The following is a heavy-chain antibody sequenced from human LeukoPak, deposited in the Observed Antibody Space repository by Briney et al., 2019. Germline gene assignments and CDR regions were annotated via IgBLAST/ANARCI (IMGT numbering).Heavy chain of an antibody. Sequence: ASVKVSCKASGYIFTSYGISWVRQAPGQGLEWMGWINVYNGYTTYAQKLQGRVTMTTDTSTSTAYMELRSLRSDDTAVYYCARLDKSYYDSSGYPLRYWGQGTLVTVSS. CDR1: GYIFTSYG. J-gene: IGHJ4*02. D-gene: IGHD3-22*01. V-gene: IGHV1-18*01. CDR2: INVYNGYT. CDR3: ARLDKSYYDSSGYPLRY.